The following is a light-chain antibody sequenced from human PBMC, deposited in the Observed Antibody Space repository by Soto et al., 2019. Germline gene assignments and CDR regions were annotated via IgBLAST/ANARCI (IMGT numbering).Light chain of an antibody. CDR1: QSVSSRN. J-gene: IGKJ5*01. CDR3: QQYGSSSL. CDR2: GAS. V-gene: IGKV3-20*01. Sequence: EILLTQSPGTLSLSPGERATLSCRASQSVSSRNLAWYQQKPGQAPRLLIYGASSRATGIPDRFSGSGSGTDFTLTINRLEPEDFAVYYCQQYGSSSLFGQGTRLEI.